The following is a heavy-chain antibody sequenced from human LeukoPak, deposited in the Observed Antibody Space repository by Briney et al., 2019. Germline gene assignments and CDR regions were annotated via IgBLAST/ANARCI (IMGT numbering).Heavy chain of an antibody. CDR2: IIPIFGTA. Sequence: SVKVSCKASGGTFSSYAISWVRQAPGQGLEWMGGIIPIFGTANYAQKFQGRVTITTDESTSTAYMELSSLRSEDTAVYYCARDLYSNTPYYYYYMDVWGKGTTVTVSS. J-gene: IGHJ6*03. D-gene: IGHD4-11*01. V-gene: IGHV1-69*05. CDR3: ARDLYSNTPYYYYYMDV. CDR1: GGTFSSYA.